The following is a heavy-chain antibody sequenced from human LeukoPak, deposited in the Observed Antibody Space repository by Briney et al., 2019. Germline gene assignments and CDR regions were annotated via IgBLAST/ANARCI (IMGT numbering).Heavy chain of an antibody. Sequence: SETLSLTCTVSGGSISSGSYCWSWIRQPAGKGLEWIGRIYTSGSTNYNPSLKSRVTISVDTSKNQFSLKLSSVTAADTAVYYCARVVPAAIVAVDAFDIWGQGTMVTVSS. CDR2: IYTSGST. CDR1: GGSISSGSYC. J-gene: IGHJ3*02. D-gene: IGHD2-2*01. V-gene: IGHV4-61*02. CDR3: ARVVPAAIVAVDAFDI.